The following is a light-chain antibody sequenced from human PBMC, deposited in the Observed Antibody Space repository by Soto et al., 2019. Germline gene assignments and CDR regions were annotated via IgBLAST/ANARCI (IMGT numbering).Light chain of an antibody. CDR1: QSISNY. J-gene: IGKJ4*01. Sequence: DLQMTQSPSSLSASVGDRVTITCRASQSISNYLNWYQQKPGKAPKLLIYAASSLQSGVPSRFSGGGSGTDFTLTISSLQPEDFATYYCHQSYNTPLTFGGGTKVEIK. CDR3: HQSYNTPLT. V-gene: IGKV1-39*01. CDR2: AAS.